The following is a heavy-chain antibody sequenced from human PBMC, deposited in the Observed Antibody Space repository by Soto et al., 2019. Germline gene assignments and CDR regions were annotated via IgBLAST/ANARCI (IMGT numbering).Heavy chain of an antibody. J-gene: IGHJ6*02. CDR3: AKEDFWSGYYPFFDYYGMDV. CDR2: ISYDGSNK. V-gene: IGHV3-30*18. D-gene: IGHD3-3*01. CDR1: GFTFSSYG. Sequence: QPGGSLRLSCAASGFTFSSYGMHWVRQAPGKGLEWVAVISYDGSNKYYADSVKGRFTISRDNSKNTLYLQMNSLRAEDTAVYYCAKEDFWSGYYPFFDYYGMDVWGQGTTVTVSS.